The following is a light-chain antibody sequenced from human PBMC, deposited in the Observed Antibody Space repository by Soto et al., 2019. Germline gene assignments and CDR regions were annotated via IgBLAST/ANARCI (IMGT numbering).Light chain of an antibody. CDR2: EVG. CDR3: SSYAGSNNPVI. CDR1: SSDVGGYNY. Sequence: QSALTQPPSASGSPGQSVTISCTGTSSDVGGYNYVSWYQQHPGKAPKFLIFEVGRRPSGVPDRFSGSKSGNTASLTVSGLQVDDEADYYCSSYAGSNNPVIFGGGTKLTVL. V-gene: IGLV2-8*01. J-gene: IGLJ2*01.